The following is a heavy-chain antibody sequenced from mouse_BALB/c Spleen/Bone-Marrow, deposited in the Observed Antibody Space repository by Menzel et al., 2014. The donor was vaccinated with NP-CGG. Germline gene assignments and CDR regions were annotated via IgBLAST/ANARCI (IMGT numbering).Heavy chain of an antibody. J-gene: IGHJ2*01. D-gene: IGHD1-1*01. V-gene: IGHV1S135*01. CDR3: ARLGTTAVPDY. CDR1: GYAFTNYN. CDR2: NDPYSGGT. Sequence: VQLQQSGPELVKPGASVKLSCKASGYAFTNYNMYWVKQSHGKSLEWIGYNDPYSGGTNYNQKFKGKATLTVDKSSSTAYMHLNSLTSEDPAVYYCARLGTTAVPDYWGQGTTLTVSS.